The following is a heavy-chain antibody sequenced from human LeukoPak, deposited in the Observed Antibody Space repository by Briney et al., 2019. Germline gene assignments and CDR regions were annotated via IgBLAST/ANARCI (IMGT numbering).Heavy chain of an antibody. J-gene: IGHJ4*02. D-gene: IGHD3-3*01. CDR1: GFTFSSYA. V-gene: IGHV3-23*01. CDR2: ISGSGGST. CDR3: AKDLYRRYYDFWSGYSKFDY. Sequence: GGSLRLSCAASGFTFSSYAMSWVRQAPGKGLEWVSAISGSGGSTYYADSVKGRFTISRDNSKNTLYLQMNSLRAEDTAVYYCAKDLYRRYYDFWSGYSKFDYWGQGTLVTVSS.